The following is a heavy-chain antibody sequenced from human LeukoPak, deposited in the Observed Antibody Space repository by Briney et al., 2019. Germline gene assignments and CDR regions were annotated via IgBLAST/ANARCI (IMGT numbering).Heavy chain of an antibody. CDR3: ARDRHTAMVYYYYYMDV. Sequence: GGFLRLSCAGSGFTFSNYSINWVRQAPGKGLEWVSSISPSSHYIYYADSVRGRFTISRDNARNSLYLQMNSLRDEDTAVYYCARDRHTAMVYYYYYMDVWGTGTTVTVSS. CDR2: ISPSSHYI. CDR1: GFTFSNYS. V-gene: IGHV3-21*04. D-gene: IGHD5-18*01. J-gene: IGHJ6*03.